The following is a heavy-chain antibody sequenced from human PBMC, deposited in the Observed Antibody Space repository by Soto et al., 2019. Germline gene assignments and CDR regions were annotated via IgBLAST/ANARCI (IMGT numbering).Heavy chain of an antibody. V-gene: IGHV3-30*03. CDR1: GFTFSSYG. D-gene: IGHD6-25*01. J-gene: IGHJ6*02. Sequence: GGSLRLSCAASGFTFSSYGMHWVRQSPGKGLEWVAVISYDGSNKYYADSVKGRFTISRDNSKNTLYLQMNSLRAEDTAVYYCARPSSGDYYYYYGMDVWGQGTTVTVSS. CDR3: ARPSSGDYYYYYGMDV. CDR2: ISYDGSNK.